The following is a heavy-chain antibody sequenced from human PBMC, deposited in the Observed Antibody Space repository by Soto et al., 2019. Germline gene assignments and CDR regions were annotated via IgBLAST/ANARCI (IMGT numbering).Heavy chain of an antibody. CDR2: IIPIFGTA. CDR3: AGTVHRAFDI. Sequence: QVQLVQSGAEVKKPGSSVKVSCKASGGTCSSYAISWVRQAPGQGLAWMGGIIPIFGTANYAQKFQGRVTSTADESTSTAYMELSSLRSEDTSVYYCAGTVHRAFDIWGQGTMVTVSS. CDR1: GGTCSSYA. J-gene: IGHJ3*02. D-gene: IGHD1-1*01. V-gene: IGHV1-69*01.